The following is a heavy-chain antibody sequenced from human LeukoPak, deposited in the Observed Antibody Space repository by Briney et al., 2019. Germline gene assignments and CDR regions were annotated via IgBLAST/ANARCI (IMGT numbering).Heavy chain of an antibody. Sequence: GGSLRLSCAASGFTFSSYAMHWVRQAPGKGLEWVAVISYDGSNKYYADSVKGRFTISRDNSKNTLYLQMNSLRAEDTAVYYCARDPRVYSSSWYPVYWGQGTLVTVSS. D-gene: IGHD6-13*01. CDR3: ARDPRVYSSSWYPVY. CDR1: GFTFSSYA. J-gene: IGHJ4*02. CDR2: ISYDGSNK. V-gene: IGHV3-30*04.